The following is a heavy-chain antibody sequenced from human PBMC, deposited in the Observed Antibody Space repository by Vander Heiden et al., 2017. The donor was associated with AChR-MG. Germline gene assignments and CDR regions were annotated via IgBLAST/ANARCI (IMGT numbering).Heavy chain of an antibody. Sequence: EVQLLESGGGLIQPGGSLRISCAASGFTFSSFAISWVRQAPGKGLEWVSTIRGSGTRTYYADSVKGRFTISRDNSINTLYVQLNGLRAEDTAVYFCAKAHHSSPFPNFYFEYGSQGTRVTVSS. J-gene: IGHJ4*02. D-gene: IGHD6-6*01. CDR2: IRGSGTRT. CDR1: GFTFSSFA. CDR3: AKAHHSSPFPNFYFEY. V-gene: IGHV3-23*01.